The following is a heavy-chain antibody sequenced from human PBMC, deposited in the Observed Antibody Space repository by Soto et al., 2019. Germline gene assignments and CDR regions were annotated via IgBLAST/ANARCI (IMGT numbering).Heavy chain of an antibody. CDR3: ANKGGGSPATNEH. Sequence: EVQLLESGGGLVHPGGSLRLSCAASGFTFSSYAMRWVRQAPGKGLEWVSAISGSGATTYYADSVKGRFTISRDKFKDLLYLQMNSPRVADEAVYYCANKGGGSPATNEHWGQGTLVTVSS. CDR1: GFTFSSYA. D-gene: IGHD2-15*01. CDR2: ISGSGATT. J-gene: IGHJ1*01. V-gene: IGHV3-23*01.